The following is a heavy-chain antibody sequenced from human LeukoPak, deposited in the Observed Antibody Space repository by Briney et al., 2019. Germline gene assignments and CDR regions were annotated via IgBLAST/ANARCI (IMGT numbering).Heavy chain of an antibody. Sequence: PSETLSLTCAVYGGSFSGYYWTWIRQPPGKGLEWIGEINHSGSTKSKPSLKSRVTISVDTSKNQFSLKLSSVTAADTAVYYCARKYYYYMDVWGKGTTATVSS. V-gene: IGHV4-34*01. CDR1: GGSFSGYY. CDR2: INHSGST. J-gene: IGHJ6*03. CDR3: ARKYYYYMDV.